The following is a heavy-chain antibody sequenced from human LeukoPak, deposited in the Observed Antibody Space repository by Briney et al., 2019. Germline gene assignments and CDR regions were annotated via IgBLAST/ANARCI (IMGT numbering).Heavy chain of an antibody. CDR1: GASISSYY. D-gene: IGHD2-2*01. V-gene: IGHV4-59*01. Sequence: SETLSLTCTVSGASISSYYWSWLRQPPGKGLEWLGYIYYSGSTNYNPSLKSRVTISVDTSKNQFSLKLSSVTAADTAVYYCARSLGGCCSGTSCYQEYYFDYWGQGTLVTVPS. CDR2: IYYSGST. J-gene: IGHJ4*02. CDR3: ARSLGGCCSGTSCYQEYYFDY.